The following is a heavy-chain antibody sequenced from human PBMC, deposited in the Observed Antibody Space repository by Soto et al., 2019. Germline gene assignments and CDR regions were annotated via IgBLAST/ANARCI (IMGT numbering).Heavy chain of an antibody. V-gene: IGHV3-33*01. Sequence: QVQLVESGGGVVQPGRSLRLSCAASGFTFSSYGMHWVRQAPGKGLEWVAVIWYDGSNKYYADSVKGRFTISRDNSKNTLYLQMNSLRAEDTAVYYCARTRSGQNWYFDLWGRGTLFTVSS. J-gene: IGHJ2*01. CDR1: GFTFSSYG. CDR3: ARTRSGQNWYFDL. CDR2: IWYDGSNK. D-gene: IGHD6-19*01.